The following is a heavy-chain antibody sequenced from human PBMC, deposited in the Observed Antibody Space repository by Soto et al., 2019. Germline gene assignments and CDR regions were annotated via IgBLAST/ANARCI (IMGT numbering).Heavy chain of an antibody. CDR2: ISTYSGDP. Sequence: APVKVSCKTSGYSFTSNAITWVRQAPRQGLEWMGWISTYSGDPNYAKKFQGRVIMTTHTSTSTAYRELRHLGSDATAVYYCARVWGGYRAPSGGEGFDPWGQGTLVTVSS. CDR3: ARVWGGYRAPSGGEGFDP. D-gene: IGHD3-16*02. J-gene: IGHJ5*02. V-gene: IGHV1-18*04. CDR1: GYSFTSNA.